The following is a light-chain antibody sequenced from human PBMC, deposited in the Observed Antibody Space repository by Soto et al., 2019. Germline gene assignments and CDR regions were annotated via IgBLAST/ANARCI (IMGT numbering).Light chain of an antibody. V-gene: IGKV1-5*03. CDR3: QQYDTYPTT. Sequence: DIQMTQSPSTLSASVGDRVTIACRASQSISDWLAWYQQKPGQAPKFLIYKASNLESGVPSRFSGSGSGTEFTLTISSLQPEDFATYYCQQYDTYPTTFGQGTTVEIK. J-gene: IGKJ1*01. CDR2: KAS. CDR1: QSISDW.